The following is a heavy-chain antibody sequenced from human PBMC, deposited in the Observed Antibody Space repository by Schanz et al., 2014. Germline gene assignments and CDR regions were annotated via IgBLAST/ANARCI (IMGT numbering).Heavy chain of an antibody. J-gene: IGHJ4*02. Sequence: EVKLVESGGGLVQPGGSLRLSCAASGSTFSAYWMHWVRQVPGKGLVWIARIITDETTTKYADSVRGPFTISRDNSKSIVWLQMNSLRAEDTAVYYCVRAGYEPTGYSHLESWVGDYFDSWGQGALVTGSS. CDR3: VRAGYEPTGYSHLESWVGDYFDS. D-gene: IGHD3-22*01. V-gene: IGHV3-74*01. CDR2: IITDETTT. CDR1: GSTFSAYW.